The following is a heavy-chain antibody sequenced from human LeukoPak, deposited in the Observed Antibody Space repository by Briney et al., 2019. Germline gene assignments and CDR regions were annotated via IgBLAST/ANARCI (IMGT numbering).Heavy chain of an antibody. CDR1: GFTFSNYW. J-gene: IGHJ1*01. CDR3: VRGIVTEEH. Sequence: PGGSLRLSCAASGFTFSNYWMHWVRQVPGKGLVWVSRINSDGSTTNYADSVKGRFSISRDNAKNTLHLQMHSLRAEDTAVYYCVRGIVTEEHWGQGTLVTVSS. CDR2: INSDGSTT. V-gene: IGHV3-74*01. D-gene: IGHD2/OR15-2a*01.